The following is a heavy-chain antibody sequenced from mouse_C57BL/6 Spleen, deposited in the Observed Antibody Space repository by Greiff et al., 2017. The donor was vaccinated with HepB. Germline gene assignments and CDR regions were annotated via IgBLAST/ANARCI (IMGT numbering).Heavy chain of an antibody. Sequence: QVQLQQSGAELVRPGASVKVSCKASGYAFTNYLIEWVKQRPGQGLEWIGVINPGSGGTNYNEKFKGKATLTADKSSSTAYMQLSSLTSEDSAVYCCARSQDYGLFDYWGQGTTLTVSS. V-gene: IGHV1-54*01. CDR2: INPGSGGT. CDR1: GYAFTNYL. D-gene: IGHD1-1*01. J-gene: IGHJ2*01. CDR3: ARSQDYGLFDY.